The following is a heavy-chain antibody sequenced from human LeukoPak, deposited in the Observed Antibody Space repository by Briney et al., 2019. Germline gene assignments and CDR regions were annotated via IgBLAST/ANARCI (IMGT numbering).Heavy chain of an antibody. V-gene: IGHV3-23*01. Sequence: GGSLRLSCAASGFTFSSYAMHWVRQAPGKGLEWVSGISGNGDVTYYADSVKGRFAISRDNSKNTLYLQMNSLRAEDTAAYYCAKDPFNGMDVWGQGTTVTVSS. CDR1: GFTFSSYA. CDR2: ISGNGDVT. J-gene: IGHJ6*02. CDR3: AKDPFNGMDV.